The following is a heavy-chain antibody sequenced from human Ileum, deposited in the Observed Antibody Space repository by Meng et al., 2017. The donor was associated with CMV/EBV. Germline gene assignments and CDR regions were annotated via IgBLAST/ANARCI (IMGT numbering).Heavy chain of an antibody. CDR2: IYYSGST. J-gene: IGHJ4*02. CDR1: GGSITSVNYY. CDR3: ARDSSGWSEGYFDY. Sequence: QLQWRESGPGLVKPSGTPPLTCTVPGGSITSVNYYWGWIRQPPGKGLEWIGSIYYSGSTYYNPSLKNRVTISLDTSKNQFSLKVTSVTAADTAVYYCARDSSGWSEGYFDYWGQGTLVTVSS. D-gene: IGHD6-19*01. V-gene: IGHV4-39*07.